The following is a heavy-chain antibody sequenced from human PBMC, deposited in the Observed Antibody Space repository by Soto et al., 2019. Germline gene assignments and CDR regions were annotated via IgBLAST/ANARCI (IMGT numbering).Heavy chain of an antibody. CDR3: AKDGERWLQSLYYFEY. D-gene: IGHD5-12*01. CDR1: GFTFSSYG. Sequence: QVQLVESGGGVVQPGRSLRLSCAASGFTFSSYGMHWVRQAPGKGLEWVAVISYDGSNKYYADSVKGRFTISRDNSKNTLYLQMNSLRAEDTAVYYCAKDGERWLQSLYYFEYWGQGTLVTVSS. CDR2: ISYDGSNK. V-gene: IGHV3-30*18. J-gene: IGHJ4*02.